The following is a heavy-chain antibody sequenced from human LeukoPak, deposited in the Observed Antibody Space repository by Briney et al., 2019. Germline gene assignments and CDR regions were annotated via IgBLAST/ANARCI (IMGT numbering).Heavy chain of an antibody. J-gene: IGHJ4*02. Sequence: SETLSLTCSVSGGSVSSSGYYWGWIRQPPGKGLEWIGTIYYSGSTYYNTSLKSRVTISVDMSNNQFSLKLNSVTAADTAVYFCARHDYGDYGPFDCWGQGTLVTVSS. CDR3: ARHDYGDYGPFDC. D-gene: IGHD4-17*01. V-gene: IGHV4-39*01. CDR1: GGSVSSSGYY. CDR2: IYYSGST.